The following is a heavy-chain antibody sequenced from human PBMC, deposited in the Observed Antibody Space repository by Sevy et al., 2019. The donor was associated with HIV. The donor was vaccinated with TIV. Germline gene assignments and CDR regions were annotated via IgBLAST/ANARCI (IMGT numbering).Heavy chain of an antibody. D-gene: IGHD2-15*01. CDR1: GGSIISYY. Sequence: SETLSLTCTVSGGSIISYYWSWIRQPAGKGLEWIGRIYTSGSTNYNPSLKSRVTMSVDTSKNQFSLKLSSVTAADTAVYYCARAGCSGGSCYYYYYSMDVWGQGTTVTVSS. CDR3: ARAGCSGGSCYYYYYSMDV. V-gene: IGHV4-4*07. CDR2: IYTSGST. J-gene: IGHJ6*02.